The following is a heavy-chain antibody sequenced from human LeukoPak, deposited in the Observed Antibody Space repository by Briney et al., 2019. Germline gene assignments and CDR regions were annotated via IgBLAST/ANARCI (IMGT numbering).Heavy chain of an antibody. Sequence: ASVKVSCKTSGYTLTDFGLSWVRQAPGQGLEWMGWINPNSGGTNYAQKFQGWVTMTRDTSISTAYMELSRLRSDDTAVYYCARGILTAINPHDAFDIWGQGTMVTVSS. D-gene: IGHD3-9*01. CDR3: ARGILTAINPHDAFDI. CDR1: GYTLTDFG. CDR2: INPNSGGT. V-gene: IGHV1-2*04. J-gene: IGHJ3*02.